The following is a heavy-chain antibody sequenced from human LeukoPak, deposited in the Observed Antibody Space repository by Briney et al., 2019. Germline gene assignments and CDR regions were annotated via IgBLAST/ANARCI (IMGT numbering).Heavy chain of an antibody. V-gene: IGHV3-11*04. CDR1: GFTVGSNY. D-gene: IGHD3-22*01. CDR3: AKDNRWGRGYYSHDY. Sequence: PGGSLRLSCAASGFTVGSNYMSWVRQAPGKGLEWVSYISTSGSTIYADSVKGRFTISRDNAKNSLYLQMNSLRAEDTAVYYCAKDNRWGRGYYSHDYWGQGTLVTVSS. J-gene: IGHJ4*02. CDR2: ISTSGSTI.